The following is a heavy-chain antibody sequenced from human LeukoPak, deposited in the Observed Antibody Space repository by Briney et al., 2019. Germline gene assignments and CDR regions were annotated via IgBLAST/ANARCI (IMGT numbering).Heavy chain of an antibody. CDR1: GYTFTSYD. J-gene: IGHJ3*02. CDR2: MNPNSGNT. CDR3: ARGSHFVWGSYRFGDAFDI. Sequence: ASVKVSCKASGYTFTSYDINWVRQATGQGLEWMGWMNPNSGNTGYAQKFQGRVTMTRNTSISTAYMELSSLRSEDTAVYYCARGSHFVWGSYRFGDAFDIWGQGTMVTVSS. D-gene: IGHD3-16*02. V-gene: IGHV1-8*01.